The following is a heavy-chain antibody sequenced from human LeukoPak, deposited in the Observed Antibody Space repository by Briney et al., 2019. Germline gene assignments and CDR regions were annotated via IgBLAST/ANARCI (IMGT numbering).Heavy chain of an antibody. Sequence: GESLKISCKGSGYSFTSYWIGWVRQMPGKGLECMGIIYPGDSDTRYSPSFQGQVTISADKSISTAYLQWSSLKASDTAMYYCARQYCTNGVCYRGGWFDPWGQGTLVTVSS. D-gene: IGHD2-8*01. CDR2: IYPGDSDT. V-gene: IGHV5-51*01. J-gene: IGHJ5*02. CDR3: ARQYCTNGVCYRGGWFDP. CDR1: GYSFTSYW.